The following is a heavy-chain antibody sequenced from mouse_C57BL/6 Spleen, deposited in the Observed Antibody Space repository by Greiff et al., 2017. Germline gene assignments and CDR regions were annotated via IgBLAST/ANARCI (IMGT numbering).Heavy chain of an antibody. CDR1: GYTFTSYW. CDR2: IDPSVSYT. Sequence: VQLQQPGAELVMPGASVKLSCKASGYTFTSYWMHWVKQRPGQGLEWIGEIDPSVSYTNYNQKFKGKSTLTVDKSSSTAYMKLSSLTSEDSAVYYCARGYYGSIYYFDYWGQGTTLTVSS. J-gene: IGHJ2*01. D-gene: IGHD1-1*01. V-gene: IGHV1-69*01. CDR3: ARGYYGSIYYFDY.